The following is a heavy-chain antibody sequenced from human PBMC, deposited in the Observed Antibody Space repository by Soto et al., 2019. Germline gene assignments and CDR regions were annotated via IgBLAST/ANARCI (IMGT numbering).Heavy chain of an antibody. CDR1: GGSISDYY. V-gene: IGHV4-4*07. CDR3: GRERREEVQDGDDIEF. J-gene: IGHJ4*02. CDR2: IYTSGST. Sequence: QVQLQESGPGLVKPSETLSLTCTVPGGSISDYYWSWIRQPAGKALEWIGRIYTSGSTDYNPFLKSRVTISIDTSRNQFYLTVTSMTAADTAVYDCGRERREEVQDGDDIEFWGQGKRDTVSA. D-gene: IGHD5-12*01.